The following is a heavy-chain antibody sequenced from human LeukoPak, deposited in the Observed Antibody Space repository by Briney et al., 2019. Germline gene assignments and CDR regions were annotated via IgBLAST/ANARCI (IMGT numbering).Heavy chain of an antibody. CDR2: IRYDGGNK. Sequence: GGSLRLSCAASGFTFSTYAMHWVRQAPGKGLEWVAFIRYDGGNKYYADSVKGRFTVSRDNAKNSLDLQMNSLRVEDTGIYYCVKVAKYYYGSETYYFFEHWGQGTPVTASS. CDR1: GFTFSTYA. D-gene: IGHD3-10*01. V-gene: IGHV3-30*02. CDR3: VKVAKYYYGSETYYFFEH. J-gene: IGHJ4*02.